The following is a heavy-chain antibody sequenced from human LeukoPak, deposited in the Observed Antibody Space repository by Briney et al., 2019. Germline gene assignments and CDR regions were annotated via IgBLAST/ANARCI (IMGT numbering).Heavy chain of an antibody. CDR3: ARVYYSNSYDYWYFDL. V-gene: IGHV4-59*01. D-gene: IGHD6-13*01. J-gene: IGHJ2*01. CDR2: IYYSGST. Sequence: SETLSLTCTVSGGSISSYYWSWIRQPPGKGLEWIGYIYYSGSTNYNPSLTSRVTISVDTSKNQFSLKLSSVTAADTAVYYCARVYYSNSYDYWYFDLWGRGTLVTVSS. CDR1: GGSISSYY.